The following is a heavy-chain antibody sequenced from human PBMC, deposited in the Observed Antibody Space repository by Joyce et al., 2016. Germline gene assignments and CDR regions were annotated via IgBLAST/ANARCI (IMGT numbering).Heavy chain of an antibody. D-gene: IGHD3/OR15-3a*01. J-gene: IGHJ4*02. CDR1: GGSIISSGYF. CDR3: ARGNIFGLVLPPDFDY. V-gene: IGHV4-31*03. CDR2: IQYTGRT. Sequence: QVQLRESGPGVVKASQTLSLTCTVSGGSIISSGYFWSWIRQHPGKGLEWIGYIQYTGRTYDSPSLKSRLTISVDTSQNHFSLKLRSVTAADTAVYYCARGNIFGLVLPPDFDYWGQGTLVTVSS.